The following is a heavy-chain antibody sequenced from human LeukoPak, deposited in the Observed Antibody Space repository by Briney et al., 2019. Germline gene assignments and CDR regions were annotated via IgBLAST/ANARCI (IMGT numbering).Heavy chain of an antibody. V-gene: IGHV4-61*01. J-gene: IGHJ6*03. CDR2: IYYSGST. CDR3: ARESYCSGGSCYAGRGYYYYMDV. Sequence: PSETLSLTCTVSGGSISSGSYYWSWIRQPPGKGLEWIGYIYYSGSTNYNPSLKSRVTISVDTSKNQFSLKLSSVTAADTAVYYCARESYCSGGSCYAGRGYYYYMDVWGKGTTVTVSS. D-gene: IGHD2-15*01. CDR1: GGSISSGSYY.